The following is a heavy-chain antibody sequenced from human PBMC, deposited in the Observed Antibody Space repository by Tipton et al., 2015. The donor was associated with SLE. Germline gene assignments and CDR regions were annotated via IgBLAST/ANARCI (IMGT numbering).Heavy chain of an antibody. CDR2: IRYDGSNK. CDR3: VKDLKGAMVKLSFYY. J-gene: IGHJ4*02. CDR1: GFTFSNYW. D-gene: IGHD5-18*01. V-gene: IGHV3-30*02. Sequence: SLRLSCAASGFTFSNYWMTWVRQAPGKGLEWVAFIRYDGSNKYYADSVKGGFTISRDNSKNTLYLQMSSLRAEDTAVYYCVKDLKGAMVKLSFYYWGQGTLFTVSS.